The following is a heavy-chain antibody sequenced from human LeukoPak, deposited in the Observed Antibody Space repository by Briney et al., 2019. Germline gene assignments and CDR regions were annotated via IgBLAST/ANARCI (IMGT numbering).Heavy chain of an antibody. CDR1: GGSFSGYY. CDR2: INHSGST. Sequence: SETLSLTCAVYGGSFSGYYWSWIRQPPGKGLEWIGEINHSGSTNYNPSLKSRVTISVDTSKNQFSLKLSSVTAADTAVYYCARMGSRRPKYYYDSSGLNAFDIWGQGTMVTVSS. V-gene: IGHV4-34*01. D-gene: IGHD3-22*01. CDR3: ARMGSRRPKYYYDSSGLNAFDI. J-gene: IGHJ3*02.